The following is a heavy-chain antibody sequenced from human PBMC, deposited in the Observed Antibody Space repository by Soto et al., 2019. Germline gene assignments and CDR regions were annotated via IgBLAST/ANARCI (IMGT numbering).Heavy chain of an antibody. CDR3: ARDGLSFGDLLVNHFPNGLDV. Sequence: QVQLVQSGADVKKPGASVKVSCTASGYNFATYGISWVRQAPGQGLQWMGWISAKNGNTHSAQKLQGRVTLTTDTSTSTAYMELRGLTSDGTGFYYCARDGLSFGDLLVNHFPNGLDVWGQGIAVTVSS. CDR1: GYNFATYG. V-gene: IGHV1-18*01. J-gene: IGHJ6*01. CDR2: ISAKNGNT. D-gene: IGHD3-16*01.